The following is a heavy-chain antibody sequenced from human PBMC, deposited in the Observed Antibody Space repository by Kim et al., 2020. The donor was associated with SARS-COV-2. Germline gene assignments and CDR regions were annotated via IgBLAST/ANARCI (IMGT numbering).Heavy chain of an antibody. J-gene: IGHJ4*02. Sequence: VEGRFTISQDNAKNTLYLQMNNLGAEDTALYYCVKEAAFTTVVVDYYFDFWGQGTLVTVSS. CDR3: VKEAAFTTVVVDYYFDF. D-gene: IGHD2-15*01. V-gene: IGHV3-30*02.